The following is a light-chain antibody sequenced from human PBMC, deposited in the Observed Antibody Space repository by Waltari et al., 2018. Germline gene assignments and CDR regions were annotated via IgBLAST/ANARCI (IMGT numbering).Light chain of an antibody. J-gene: IGLJ2*01. CDR2: GVR. V-gene: IGLV2-14*01. CDR1: NSDIGAYNF. CDR3: SSYTSNRTLL. Sequence: QSAPTQPPSVSGSPGQSVTISCTGTNSDIGAYNFVSWYQQRPGKAPKLMIYGVRNRPPGVSDRFSGSKSGNTASLTISGLQAEDEADYYCSSYTSNRTLLFGGGTRLTVL.